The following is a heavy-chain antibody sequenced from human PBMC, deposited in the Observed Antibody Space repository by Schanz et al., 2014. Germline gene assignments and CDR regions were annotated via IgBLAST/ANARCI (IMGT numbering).Heavy chain of an antibody. CDR3: VKDLQRELLRDDHYYGMDV. CDR2: VCYDGSKK. CDR1: GFTFSSYG. Sequence: VQLVDSGGGLVQPGRSRRLSCEASGFTFSSYGMHWVRQVPGKGLEWVAVVCYDGSKKYYADSVKGRFTTSRDNSKNTMYLQMNSLRAEDTAVYYCVKDLQRELLRDDHYYGMDVWGQGTTVIVSS. J-gene: IGHJ6*02. V-gene: IGHV3-33*06. D-gene: IGHD1-26*01.